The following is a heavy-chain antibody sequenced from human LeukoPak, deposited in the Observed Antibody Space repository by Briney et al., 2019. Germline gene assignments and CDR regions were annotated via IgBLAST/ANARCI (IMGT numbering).Heavy chain of an antibody. Sequence: GESLRLSCAASGFTFSSYAMSWVRQAPGKGLEWVSGISATGGNTDHADSVKGRFTISRDNSKNTLYLQMNSLRAEDTAVYYCAAYCSSTSCLDYWGQGTLVTVSS. CDR2: ISATGGNT. CDR1: GFTFSSYA. V-gene: IGHV3-23*01. D-gene: IGHD2-2*01. J-gene: IGHJ4*02. CDR3: AAYCSSTSCLDY.